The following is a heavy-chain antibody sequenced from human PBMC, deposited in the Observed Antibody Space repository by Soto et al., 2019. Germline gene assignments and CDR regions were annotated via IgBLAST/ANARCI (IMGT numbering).Heavy chain of an antibody. V-gene: IGHV3-33*01. Sequence: GGSMKLYCATSNFNISSYGLHWFRQAPGKGLEWVAVIWYDGSNKYYADSVKGRFTISRDNSKNTLYLQMNCLRAEDTAVYYCARDSQWELPYLDYWGQGT. CDR1: NFNISSYG. J-gene: IGHJ4*02. CDR2: IWYDGSNK. D-gene: IGHD1-26*01. CDR3: ARDSQWELPYLDY.